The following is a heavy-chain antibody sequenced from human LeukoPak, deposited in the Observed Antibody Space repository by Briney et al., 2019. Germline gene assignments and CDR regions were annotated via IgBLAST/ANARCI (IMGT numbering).Heavy chain of an antibody. D-gene: IGHD6-19*01. CDR1: GFTFSSYS. CDR3: ARDRSGWYYFDY. Sequence: GGSLRLSCAASGFTFSSYSMNWVRQAPGKGLVWVSRINSDGSSTRYADSVKGRFTISRDNAKNTLYLQMNSLRAEDTAVYYCARDRSGWYYFDYWGQGTLVTVSS. V-gene: IGHV3-74*01. J-gene: IGHJ4*02. CDR2: INSDGSST.